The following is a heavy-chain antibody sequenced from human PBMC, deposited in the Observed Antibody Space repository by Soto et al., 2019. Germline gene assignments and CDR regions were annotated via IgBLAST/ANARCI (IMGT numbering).Heavy chain of an antibody. CDR3: ARTTYDY. V-gene: IGHV2-26*01. CDR2: IFPNDET. CDR1: GFSLTNAKMG. Sequence: QVTLKESGPVLVKPTETLTLTCTVSGFSLTNAKMGVSWIRQPPGKALEWLAHIFPNDETSYSTFLKTRLTISKDTSKSQVVLTMTNMAPADTATYFCARTTYDYWGQGTLVTVSS. J-gene: IGHJ4*02.